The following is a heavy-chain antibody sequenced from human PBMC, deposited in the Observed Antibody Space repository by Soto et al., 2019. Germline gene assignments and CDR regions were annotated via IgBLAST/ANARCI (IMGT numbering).Heavy chain of an antibody. V-gene: IGHV4-59*01. D-gene: IGHD2-15*01. CDR1: GGSISSYY. J-gene: IGHJ4*02. Sequence: QVQLQESGPGLVKPSETLSLTCTVSGGSISSYYWSWIRQSPGKGLEWIGYIYYSGSTNYNPSLKSRVTISVDTSKNQFSLKLSSVTAADTAVYYCARGGISGASCLVDYWGQGTLVTVSS. CDR3: ARGGISGASCLVDY. CDR2: IYYSGST.